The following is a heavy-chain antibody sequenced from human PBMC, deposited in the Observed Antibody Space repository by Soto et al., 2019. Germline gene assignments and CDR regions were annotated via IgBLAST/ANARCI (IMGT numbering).Heavy chain of an antibody. D-gene: IGHD5-18*01. CDR3: ARTYSYGYYFDY. Sequence: SVKVSCKASGGTFSSYAISWVRQAPGQGLEWMGGIIPIFVTANYAQKFQGRVTITADKSTSTAYMELSSLRSEDTAVYYCARTYSYGYYFDYWGQGTLVTVSS. CDR1: GGTFSSYA. CDR2: IIPIFVTA. J-gene: IGHJ4*02. V-gene: IGHV1-69*06.